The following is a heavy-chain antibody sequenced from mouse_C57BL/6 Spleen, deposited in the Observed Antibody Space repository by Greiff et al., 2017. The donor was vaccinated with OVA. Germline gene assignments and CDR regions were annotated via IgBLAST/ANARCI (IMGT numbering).Heavy chain of an antibody. CDR3: ARGDYYYGSRDYAMDY. J-gene: IGHJ4*01. V-gene: IGHV1-59*01. CDR2: IDPSDSYT. CDR1: GYTFTSYW. D-gene: IGHD1-1*01. Sequence: QVQLQQPGAELVRPGTSVKLSCKASGYTFTSYWMHWVKQRPGQGLEWIGVIDPSDSYTNYNQKFKGKATLTVDTSSSTAYMQLSSLTSEDSAVYYCARGDYYYGSRDYAMDYWGQGTSVTVSS.